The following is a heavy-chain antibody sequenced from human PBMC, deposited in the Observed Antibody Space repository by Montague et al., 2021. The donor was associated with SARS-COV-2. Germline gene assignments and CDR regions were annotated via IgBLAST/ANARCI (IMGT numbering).Heavy chain of an antibody. Sequence: SETLSLTCTVSGGSITVSRYDWGWIRQPPGKGLEWIGSVHYTGTTSYNESLKGRLTISLDTSENQFSLRMTSVTASDTAVYYYARHRANAGSFDIWGHGTLVTVSS. CDR1: GGSITVSRYD. J-gene: IGHJ3*02. CDR3: ARHRANAGSFDI. V-gene: IGHV4-39*01. CDR2: VHYTGTT. D-gene: IGHD1-1*01.